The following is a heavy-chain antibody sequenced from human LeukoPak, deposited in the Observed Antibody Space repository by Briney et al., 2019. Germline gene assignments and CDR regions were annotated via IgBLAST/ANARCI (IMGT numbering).Heavy chain of an antibody. CDR2: IGPTGFDK. CDR3: ATETNGRHYDY. D-gene: IGHD1-14*01. J-gene: IGHJ4*02. Sequence: GGSLRLSCTTSGLTFSTSGFNWVRQAPGQGLEWVASIGPTGFDKYHADSIKGRFTISRDNANNFLYLQMDSLRAADTAVYYCATETNGRHYDYWGQGTLLTVSS. V-gene: IGHV3-21*06. CDR1: GLTFSTSG.